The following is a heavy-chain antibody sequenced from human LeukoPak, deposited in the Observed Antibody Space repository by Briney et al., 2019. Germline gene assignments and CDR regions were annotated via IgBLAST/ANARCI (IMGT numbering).Heavy chain of an antibody. J-gene: IGHJ5*02. CDR2: IYYSGST. D-gene: IGHD6-13*01. CDR3: ARHVSHYSSSWYNWFDP. Sequence: TSETLSLTCTGSGGSISSYYWSWLRQAPGKGLEGVGYIYYSGSTNYNPSLKSGATISVDTSKNQFSMKLSSATAADTAVYSCARHVSHYSSSWYNWFDPWGQGTLVTVSS. V-gene: IGHV4-59*08. CDR1: GGSISSYY.